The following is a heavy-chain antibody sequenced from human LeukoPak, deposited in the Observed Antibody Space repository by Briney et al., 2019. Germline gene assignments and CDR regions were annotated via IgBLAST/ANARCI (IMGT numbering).Heavy chain of an antibody. V-gene: IGHV3-30*04. CDR1: GFTFSSYA. D-gene: IGHD1/OR15-1a*01. Sequence: GGSLRLSCAASGFTFSSYAMHWVRQAPGKGLEWVAVISYDGSNKYYADSVKGRFTISRDNSKNTLYLQMNSLRVEDTAIYYCAKGPRALEHSTHFFDCWGQGTLVTVSS. J-gene: IGHJ4*02. CDR2: ISYDGSNK. CDR3: AKGPRALEHSTHFFDC.